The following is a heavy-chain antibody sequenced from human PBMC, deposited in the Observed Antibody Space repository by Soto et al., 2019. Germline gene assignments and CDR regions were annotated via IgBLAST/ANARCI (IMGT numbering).Heavy chain of an antibody. J-gene: IGHJ4*02. CDR1: GGSISSGGYS. V-gene: IGHV4-30-2*01. D-gene: IGHD5-12*01. Sequence: SETLSLSCAVSGGSISSGGYSWSWIRQPPGKGLEWIGYIYHSGSTYYNPSLKSRVTISVDRSKNQFSLKLSSVTAADTAVYYCAAGGGLPRYYWGQGTLVTVSS. CDR3: AAGGGLPRYY. CDR2: IYHSGST.